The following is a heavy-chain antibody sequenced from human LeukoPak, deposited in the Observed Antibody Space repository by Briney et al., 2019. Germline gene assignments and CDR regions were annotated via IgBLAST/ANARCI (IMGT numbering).Heavy chain of an antibody. D-gene: IGHD3-16*01. CDR1: GFTFGDYA. V-gene: IGHV3-49*04. J-gene: IGHJ4*02. CDR2: IRGKPSGATT. Sequence: GGSLRLSCTASGFTFGDYAMSWVRQAPGKGLEWVGFIRGKPSGATTEYAASVKGRFTISRDDSANIAYLQMNSLKTEDTAVYYCTRDGGGWGSYGKDWGQGTLVTVSS. CDR3: TRDGGGWGSYGKD.